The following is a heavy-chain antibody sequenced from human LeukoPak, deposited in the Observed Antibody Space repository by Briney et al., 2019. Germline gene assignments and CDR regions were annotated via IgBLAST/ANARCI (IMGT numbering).Heavy chain of an antibody. V-gene: IGHV3-23*01. J-gene: IGHJ3*02. CDR1: GFTFSSYA. CDR2: ISGSGGST. D-gene: IGHD6-19*01. CDR3: ATIPWGQWLVRGAFDI. Sequence: GGSLRLSCAASGFTFSSYAMSWVRQAPGKGLEWVSAISGSGGSTYYADSVKGRFTISRDNSKNTLYPQMNSLRAEDTAVYYCATIPWGQWLVRGAFDIWGQGTMVTVSS.